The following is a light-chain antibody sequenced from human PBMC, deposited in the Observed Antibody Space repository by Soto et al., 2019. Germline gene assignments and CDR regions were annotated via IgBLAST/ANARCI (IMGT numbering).Light chain of an antibody. V-gene: IGKV3-15*01. J-gene: IGKJ4*01. CDR1: QSVTSN. CDR3: QQYNNWPLT. Sequence: EIVMTQSPATLSVSPGEGATLSCRASQSVTSNLAWYQQKRGQAPRLLIYGASTRATGIPARFSGSGSGTEFTLTISSLQSEDLAVYYCQQYNNWPLTFGGGTKVEIK. CDR2: GAS.